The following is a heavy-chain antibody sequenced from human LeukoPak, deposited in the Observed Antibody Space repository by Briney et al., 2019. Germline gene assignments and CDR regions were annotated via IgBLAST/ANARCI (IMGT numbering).Heavy chain of an antibody. D-gene: IGHD5-18*01. CDR3: ARDLGGYSYGPPHY. CDR2: IYSGGST. V-gene: IGHV3-66*01. Sequence: PGGSLRLSCAASGFTVSSNYMSWVRQAPGKGLEWVSVIYSGGSTYYADSVKGRFTISRDNSKNTLYLQMNSLRAEDTAVYYCARDLGGYSYGPPHYWGQGTLVTVSS. CDR1: GFTVSSNY. J-gene: IGHJ4*02.